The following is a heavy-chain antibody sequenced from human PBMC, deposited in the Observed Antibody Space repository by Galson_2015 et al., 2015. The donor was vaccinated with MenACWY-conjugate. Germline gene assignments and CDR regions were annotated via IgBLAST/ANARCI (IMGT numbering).Heavy chain of an antibody. CDR3: AAAAGGTLYYYYGMDV. D-gene: IGHD6-13*01. CDR1: GFTFSSYA. CDR2: ISGSGGST. V-gene: IGHV3-23*01. J-gene: IGHJ6*02. Sequence: SLRLSCAASGFTFSSYAMSWVRQAPGKGLEWVSAISGSGGSTYYADSVKGRFTISRDNSKNTLYLQMNSLRAEDTAVYYCAAAAGGTLYYYYGMDVWGQGTTVTVSS.